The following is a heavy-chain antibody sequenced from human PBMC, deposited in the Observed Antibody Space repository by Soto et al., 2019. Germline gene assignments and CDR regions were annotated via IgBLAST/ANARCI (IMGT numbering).Heavy chain of an antibody. CDR3: ARDQTGAAAGTYWFDT. D-gene: IGHD6-13*01. V-gene: IGHV4-30-2*01. Sequence: QLQLQESGSGLVKPSQTLSLTCAVSGVSISSGGYSWSWLRQPPGKGLEWIGYIYHSGSTYYNTSIKSRVTLSVDRSKNQFSMKLSSVTAADTAVYYCARDQTGAAAGTYWFDTWGQGTLVTVSS. CDR2: IYHSGST. J-gene: IGHJ5*02. CDR1: GVSISSGGYS.